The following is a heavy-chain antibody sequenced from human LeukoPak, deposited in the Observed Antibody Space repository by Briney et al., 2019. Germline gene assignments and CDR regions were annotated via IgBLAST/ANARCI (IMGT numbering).Heavy chain of an antibody. D-gene: IGHD2-15*01. CDR3: ARRSVAAMADGMDV. J-gene: IGHJ6*04. CDR2: IDPSDSYT. Sequence: GESLKIYCKGSGYSFTSYWISWVRQMPGKGLEWMGRIDPSDSYTNYSTSFQGHVTISADKSISTAYLQWSSLKASDTAMYYCARRSVAAMADGMDVWGKATTVTVSS. CDR1: GYSFTSYW. V-gene: IGHV5-10-1*01.